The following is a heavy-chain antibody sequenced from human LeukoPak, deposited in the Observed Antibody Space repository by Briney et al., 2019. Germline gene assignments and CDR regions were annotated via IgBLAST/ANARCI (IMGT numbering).Heavy chain of an antibody. CDR1: GFSFNTYA. CDR3: AKVPIRFLEWLYFDY. V-gene: IGHV3-23*01. Sequence: GGSLRLSCAGSGFSFNTYAMYWVRQAPGKGLEWVSAISGSGGSTYYADSVKGRFTISRDNSKSTLYLQMNSLRAEDTAVYYCAKVPIRFLEWLYFDYWGQGTLVTVSS. D-gene: IGHD3-3*01. CDR2: ISGSGGST. J-gene: IGHJ4*02.